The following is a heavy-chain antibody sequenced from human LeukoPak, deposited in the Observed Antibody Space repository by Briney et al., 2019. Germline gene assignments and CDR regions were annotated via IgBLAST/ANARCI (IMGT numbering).Heavy chain of an antibody. Sequence: GASVKVSCKASGYTFTSYGVSWVRQAPGQGLEWMGWISTWDGDTNYAQNFQSRVTLTTDTSTTTAYMEVTSLRSDDTAVYYCARDWYCSGGSCDDCFDPWGQGTLVTVSS. CDR2: ISTWDGDT. CDR1: GYTFTSYG. D-gene: IGHD2-15*01. J-gene: IGHJ5*02. CDR3: ARDWYCSGGSCDDCFDP. V-gene: IGHV1-18*01.